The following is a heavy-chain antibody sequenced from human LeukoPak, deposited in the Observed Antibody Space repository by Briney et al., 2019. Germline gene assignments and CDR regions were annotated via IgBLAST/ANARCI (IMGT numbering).Heavy chain of an antibody. CDR3: ARDRGAYAYIDY. CDR2: INHSGST. CDR1: GGSFSGYY. D-gene: IGHD3-16*01. V-gene: IGHV4-34*01. J-gene: IGHJ4*02. Sequence: SETLSLTCAVYGGSFSGYYWSWIRQPPGKGLEWIGEINHSGSTNYNPSLKSRVTISVDTSKNQFSLKLSSVTAADTAVYYCARDRGAYAYIDYWGQGTLVTVSS.